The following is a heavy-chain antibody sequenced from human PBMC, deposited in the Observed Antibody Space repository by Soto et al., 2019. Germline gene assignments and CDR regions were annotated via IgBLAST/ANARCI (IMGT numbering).Heavy chain of an antibody. J-gene: IGHJ4*02. D-gene: IGHD3-10*01. CDR2: TGSGTGPG. CDR3: ARRLSVGFFRFFDS. V-gene: IGHV1-69*06. Sequence: QVQLVQSGTEVQKPGSSVMVSCKASGGSLSNTPISWVRQAPGQGLEWMGGTGSGTGPGNHAQKFQGRLTVTAHKSTSTVYMELTNLSSEDTAVYYCARRLSVGFFRFFDSLGQGTLVTVPS. CDR1: GGSLSNTP.